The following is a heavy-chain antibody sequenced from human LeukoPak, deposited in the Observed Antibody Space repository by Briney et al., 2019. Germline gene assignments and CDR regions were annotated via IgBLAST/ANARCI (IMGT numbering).Heavy chain of an antibody. Sequence: SETLSLTCTVSGGSISSHYWSWIRQPPGKGLEGIGYIYYSGSTNYNPSLKSRVTISVDTSKNQFSLKLSSVTAADTAVYYCARVGEIAAAGRFDPWGQGTLVTVSS. V-gene: IGHV4-59*11. J-gene: IGHJ5*02. D-gene: IGHD6-13*01. CDR3: ARVGEIAAAGRFDP. CDR1: GGSISSHY. CDR2: IYYSGST.